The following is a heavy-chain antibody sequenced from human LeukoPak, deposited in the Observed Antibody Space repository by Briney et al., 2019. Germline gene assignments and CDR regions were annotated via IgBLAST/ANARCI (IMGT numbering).Heavy chain of an antibody. CDR2: ISGSGGTT. CDR3: AKDGVVVTATRGYYYDYFMDV. V-gene: IGHV3-23*01. J-gene: IGHJ6*03. Sequence: GSLILSCAASGFSFSSYAMSWVRPAPGKGLEWVSAISGSGGTTYYAYSVKGRFTISRDNSKNSLYLQMNSLRAEDTALYYCAKDGVVVTATRGYYYDYFMDVWGKGTTVTVSS. D-gene: IGHD2-21*02. CDR1: GFSFSSYA.